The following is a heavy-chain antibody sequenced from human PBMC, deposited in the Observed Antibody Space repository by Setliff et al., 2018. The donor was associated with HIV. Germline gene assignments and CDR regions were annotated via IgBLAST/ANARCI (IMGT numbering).Heavy chain of an antibody. CDR2: INPNSGGT. CDR1: GYTFTAYY. V-gene: IGHV1-2*02. Sequence: GASVKVSCKAYGYTFTAYYMHWVRQAPGQGLEWMGWINPNSGGTNYAQKFRGRVTMTRDTSINTAHMYLSSLRSDDTAVYYCARGGPPYYYDSPGSLAFDIWGQGTMVTVSS. CDR3: ARGGPPYYYDSPGSLAFDI. J-gene: IGHJ3*02. D-gene: IGHD3-22*01.